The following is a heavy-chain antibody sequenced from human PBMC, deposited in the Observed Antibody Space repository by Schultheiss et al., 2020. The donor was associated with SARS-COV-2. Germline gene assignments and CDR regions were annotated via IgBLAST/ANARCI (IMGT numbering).Heavy chain of an antibody. D-gene: IGHD3-3*01. Sequence: GSLRLSCAVSGGSISSSNWWSWVRQPPGKGLEWIGYIYYSGSTYYNPSLKSRVTISVDTSKNQFSLKLSSVTAADTAVYYCARASTIFGVVITHFDYWGQGTLVTVSS. V-gene: IGHV4-4*02. J-gene: IGHJ4*02. CDR3: ARASTIFGVVITHFDY. CDR2: IYYSGST. CDR1: GGSISSSNW.